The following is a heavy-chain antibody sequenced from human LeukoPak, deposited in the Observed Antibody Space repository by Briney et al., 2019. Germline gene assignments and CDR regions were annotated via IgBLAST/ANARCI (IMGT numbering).Heavy chain of an antibody. CDR2: VSDSGRSA. CDR1: GFTFSNYA. Sequence: GGSLRLSCAAPGFTFSNYAMSWVRPAPGKGLEGVSGVSDSGRSAYYADSVQGRFIISRDNSKNTLYLQMNSLRVEDTAAYFCAQNQWEFPAWGQGTLVTVSS. CDR3: AQNQWEFPA. D-gene: IGHD1-26*01. J-gene: IGHJ5*02. V-gene: IGHV3-23*01.